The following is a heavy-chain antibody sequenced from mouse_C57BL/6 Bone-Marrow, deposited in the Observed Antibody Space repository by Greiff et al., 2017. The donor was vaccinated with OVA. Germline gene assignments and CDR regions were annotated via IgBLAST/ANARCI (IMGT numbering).Heavy chain of an antibody. CDR3: ARAYYYGSSGYFDV. Sequence: EVKLVESGGGLVKPGGSLKLSCAASGFTFSDYGMHWVRQAPEKGLEWVAYISSGSSTIYYADTVKGRFTISRDNAKNTLFLRMTSLRSEDTAMYYCARAYYYGSSGYFDVWGTGTTVTVSS. CDR2: ISSGSSTI. CDR1: GFTFSDYG. J-gene: IGHJ1*03. V-gene: IGHV5-17*01. D-gene: IGHD1-1*01.